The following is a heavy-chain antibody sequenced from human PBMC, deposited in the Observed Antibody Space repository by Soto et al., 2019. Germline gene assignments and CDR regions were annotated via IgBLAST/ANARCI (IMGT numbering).Heavy chain of an antibody. CDR1: GYTFTSYG. J-gene: IGHJ4*02. CDR3: ARDVAAADY. Sequence: GASVKVSCKASGYTFTSYGISWVRQAPGQRLEWMGWISAYNGNTKYSQKFQGRVTITRDTSASTAYMELSSLKSEDTAVYYCARDVAAADYWGQGTLVTVSS. D-gene: IGHD6-13*01. CDR2: ISAYNGNT. V-gene: IGHV1-18*01.